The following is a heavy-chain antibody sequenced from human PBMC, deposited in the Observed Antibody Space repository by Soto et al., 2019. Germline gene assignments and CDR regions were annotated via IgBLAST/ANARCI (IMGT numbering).Heavy chain of an antibody. CDR1: GYTFISYA. Sequence: QVHLVQSGAEVRKPGASVKASCKASGYTFISYAMHWVRQPPGQRLDWMGWINAGYGNTKSSQKFQDRVNISRDTSSSTAYMELTSQRSEDTAVYYCARDTGDGTLDFWGQGTLVTVSS. V-gene: IGHV1-3*01. CDR3: ARDTGDGTLDF. J-gene: IGHJ4*02. CDR2: INAGYGNT. D-gene: IGHD7-27*01.